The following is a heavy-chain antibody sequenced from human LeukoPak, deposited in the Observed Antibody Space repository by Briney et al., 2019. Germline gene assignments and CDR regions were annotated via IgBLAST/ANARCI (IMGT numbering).Heavy chain of an antibody. V-gene: IGHV3-23*01. J-gene: IGHJ4*02. CDR3: AKALDVRATGPYVH. Sequence: GGSLRLSCAASGFTFSGYAMSWVRQAPGKGLEWVSAISGSGGSTYYADSVKGRFTISRDNSKNTLYLQMNSLRAEDTAVYYCAKALDVRATGPYVHWGQGTLVTVSS. CDR1: GFTFSGYA. D-gene: IGHD1-14*01. CDR2: ISGSGGST.